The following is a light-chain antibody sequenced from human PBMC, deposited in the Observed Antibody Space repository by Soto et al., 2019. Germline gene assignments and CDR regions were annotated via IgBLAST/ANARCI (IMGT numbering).Light chain of an antibody. CDR2: DAS. J-gene: IGKJ4*01. Sequence: DIQMTQSPSTLSASVGDRVTITCRARQSISSWLAWYQQKPGKAPKLLIYDASSLESGVPSRFSGSGSGTEFPLTISSLQPDDFATYYCQQYNSYSPLTFGGGTKVEIK. V-gene: IGKV1-5*01. CDR3: QQYNSYSPLT. CDR1: QSISSW.